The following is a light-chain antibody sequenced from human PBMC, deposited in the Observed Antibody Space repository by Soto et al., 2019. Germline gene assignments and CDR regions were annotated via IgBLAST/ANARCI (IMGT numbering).Light chain of an antibody. Sequence: EIVMTQSPATLSVSPGERATLSCRASQSVSINLAWYQQKPGQAPRLLIYGASTRATGIPARFSGSGSGIEFTLSISGLQLDDFATYYCQQYNTYPRTFGQGTKVDIK. CDR3: QQYNTYPRT. CDR2: GAS. V-gene: IGKV3-15*01. CDR1: QSVSIN. J-gene: IGKJ1*01.